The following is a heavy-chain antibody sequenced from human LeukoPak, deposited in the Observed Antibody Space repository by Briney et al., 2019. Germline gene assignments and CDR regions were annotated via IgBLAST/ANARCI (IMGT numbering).Heavy chain of an antibody. CDR3: TSLEYIDTSDYGDY. CDR2: ISGSGGSI. J-gene: IGHJ4*02. CDR1: GFTFNNYA. V-gene: IGHV3-23*01. D-gene: IGHD3-22*01. Sequence: GGSLRLSCAASGFTFNNYAMSWVRQAPGKGLEWVSAISGSGGSIYYADSVKGRFTISGDSSKNTLYLQMNSLRAEDTALYYCTSLEYIDTSDYGDYCGQRTLFTVSS.